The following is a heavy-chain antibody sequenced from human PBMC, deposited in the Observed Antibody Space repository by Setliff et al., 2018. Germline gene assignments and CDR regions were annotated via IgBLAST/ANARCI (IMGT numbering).Heavy chain of an antibody. Sequence: SETLSLTCVVSGGSINSDSHYWGWIRQPPGKGLEWIGRIYSSGSTTYYNPSLESRVTIIMETSKNRISLWLTSVTAADAAVYYCVRTTRSTGFYGQGVAYYMDVWDKGTTVTVSS. D-gene: IGHD2-8*02. CDR1: GGSINSDSHY. CDR2: IYSSGSTT. J-gene: IGHJ6*03. CDR3: VRTTRSTGFYGQGVAYYMDV. V-gene: IGHV4-39*07.